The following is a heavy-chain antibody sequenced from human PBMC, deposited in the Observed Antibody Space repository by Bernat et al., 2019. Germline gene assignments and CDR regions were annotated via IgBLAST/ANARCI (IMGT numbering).Heavy chain of an antibody. J-gene: IGHJ4*02. V-gene: IGHV1-2*04. CDR2: INPNSGGT. CDR3: ARGGGIAAADTECDY. CDR1: GYTFTGYY. D-gene: IGHD6-13*01. Sequence: QVQLVQSGAEVKKPGASVKVSCKASGYTFTGYYMHWVRQAPGQGLEWMGWINPNSGGTNYAQKFQGWVTMTRDTSISTAYMELSRLRSDDTAVYYCARGGGIAAADTECDYWGQGTLVTVSS.